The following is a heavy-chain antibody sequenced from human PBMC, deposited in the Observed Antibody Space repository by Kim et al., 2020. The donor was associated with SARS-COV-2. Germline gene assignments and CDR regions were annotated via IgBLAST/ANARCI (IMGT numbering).Heavy chain of an antibody. CDR2: IYYSGST. D-gene: IGHD6-6*01. CDR1: GGSISSYY. CDR3: ARDRRYFDY. J-gene: IGHJ4*02. Sequence: SETLSLTCTVSGGSISSYYWSWIRQPPGKGLEWIGYIYYSGSTNYNPSLKSRVTISVDTSTNQFSLKLSSVTAADTAAYYCARDRRYFDYWGQGTLVTVS. V-gene: IGHV4-59*01.